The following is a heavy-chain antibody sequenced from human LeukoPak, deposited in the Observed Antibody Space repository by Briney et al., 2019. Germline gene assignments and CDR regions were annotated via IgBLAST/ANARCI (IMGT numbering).Heavy chain of an antibody. CDR2: IYYSGST. CDR1: GGSISSYY. Sequence: PSETLSLTCTVSGGSISSYYWSWIRQPPGKGLKWIGYIYYSGSTNYNPSLKSRVTISVDTSKNQFSLKLSSVTAADTAVYYCARGSYDIYAFDIWGQGTMVTVSS. J-gene: IGHJ3*02. D-gene: IGHD3/OR15-3a*01. CDR3: ARGSYDIYAFDI. V-gene: IGHV4-59*01.